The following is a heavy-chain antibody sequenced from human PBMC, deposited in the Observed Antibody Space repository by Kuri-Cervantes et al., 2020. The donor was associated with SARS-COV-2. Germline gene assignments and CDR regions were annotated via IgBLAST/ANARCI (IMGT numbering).Heavy chain of an antibody. CDR1: GFFFGAYS. J-gene: IGHJ3*02. V-gene: IGHV3-30-3*01. Sequence: GGSLRLPCAASGFFFGAYSMHWVRQAPGKGLEWVAGLSFDGNNDYYTQSVKGRFTISRDNSNNTLFLHMDSLRGDDTAVYYCARERGPDADGFDIWGQGTMVTVSS. CDR2: LSFDGNND. D-gene: IGHD3-10*01. CDR3: ARERGPDADGFDI.